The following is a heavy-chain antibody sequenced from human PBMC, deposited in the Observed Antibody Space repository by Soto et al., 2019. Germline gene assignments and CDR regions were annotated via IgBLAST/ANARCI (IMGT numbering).Heavy chain of an antibody. J-gene: IGHJ4*02. Sequence: GGSLRLSCAASGFTFSSYAMGWVRQGPGKGLEWGAVVSIGGSTHYADSVRGRFTISRDNSKNTLSLRMNSLTAEDTAVYFCAKRRCAGGHFAYWGQRP. V-gene: IGHV3-23*01. D-gene: IGHD2-8*02. CDR2: VSIGGST. CDR3: AKRRCAGGHFAY. CDR1: GFTFSSYA.